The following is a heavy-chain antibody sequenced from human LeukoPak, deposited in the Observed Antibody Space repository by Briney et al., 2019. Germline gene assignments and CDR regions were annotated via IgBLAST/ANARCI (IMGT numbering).Heavy chain of an antibody. V-gene: IGHV4-59*01. Sequence: SETPSLTCTVSGGPISSYYWSWVRQPPGKGLEWIGYVSYSGSTDYNPSLKSRVIISIDTSKNQFSLRLSSVTAADTAVYYCARENDRYGRIDYWGQGTQVTVSS. D-gene: IGHD5-18*01. CDR2: VSYSGST. CDR3: ARENDRYGRIDY. J-gene: IGHJ4*02. CDR1: GGPISSYY.